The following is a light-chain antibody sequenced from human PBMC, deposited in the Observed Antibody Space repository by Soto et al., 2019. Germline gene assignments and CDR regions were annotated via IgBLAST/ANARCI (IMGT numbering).Light chain of an antibody. CDR1: WSNIGSNT. CDR2: TNS. CDR3: AAWDDRLNLVV. V-gene: IGLV1-44*01. J-gene: IGLJ2*01. Sequence: QSVLTQPPSASGTPGQTVTFSCSGGWSNIGSNTLTWFQQVPGTAPKLLISTNSRRPSGVRGRFSGSTSGPSASLAISGLQSADEADYYCAAWDDRLNLVVFGGATKLTLL.